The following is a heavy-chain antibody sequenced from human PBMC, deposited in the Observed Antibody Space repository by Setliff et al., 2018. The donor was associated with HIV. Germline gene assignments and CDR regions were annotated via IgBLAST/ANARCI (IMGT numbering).Heavy chain of an antibody. V-gene: IGHV4-38-2*02. CDR1: GFSISSGFY. CDR2: IYHSGSI. J-gene: IGHJ5*02. Sequence: SETLSLTCTVSGFSISSGFYWGWIRQPPGKGLEWIGSIYHSGSIHYNPSLKSRVTISIDTSKNQFSLKLSSVTAADTAVYYCARPDRGSWYSWFDPWGQGTLVTVSS. CDR3: ARPDRGSWYSWFDP. D-gene: IGHD6-13*01.